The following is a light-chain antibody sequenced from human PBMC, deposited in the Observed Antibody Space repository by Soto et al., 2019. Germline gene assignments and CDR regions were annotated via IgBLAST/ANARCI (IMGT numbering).Light chain of an antibody. CDR1: SSDVGSYNR. V-gene: IGLV2-18*02. CDR3: SSYTSSNTYV. CDR2: DVS. Sequence: QSALTQPPSVSGSPGQSVTLSCTGTSSDVGSYNRVSWYQQPPGTAPKLMIYDVSNRPSGVPDRFSGSKSGNTASLTISGLQAEDEADYYCSSYTSSNTYVFGTGTKVTVL. J-gene: IGLJ1*01.